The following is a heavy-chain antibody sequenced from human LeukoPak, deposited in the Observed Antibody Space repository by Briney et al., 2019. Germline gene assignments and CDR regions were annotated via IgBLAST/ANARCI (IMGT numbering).Heavy chain of an antibody. Sequence: GRSLRLSCAASGFTFSSNAMHWVRQAPGKGLEWVSFISYDGIVKYYVDSVKGRFTITRDNSKNTLYLQMNSLRAEDSAVYYCAKDMATKYTLDHWGQGALVTVSP. CDR3: AKDMATKYTLDH. V-gene: IGHV3-30*18. CDR2: ISYDGIVK. CDR1: GFTFSSNA. J-gene: IGHJ4*02. D-gene: IGHD6-6*01.